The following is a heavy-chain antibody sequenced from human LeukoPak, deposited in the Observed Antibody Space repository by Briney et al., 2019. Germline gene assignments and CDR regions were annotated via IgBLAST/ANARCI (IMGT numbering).Heavy chain of an antibody. D-gene: IGHD3-16*01. J-gene: IGHJ4*02. CDR1: GFTFSSYW. CDR2: INSDGSST. V-gene: IGHV3-74*01. CDR3: AREWGQLGELDY. Sequence: GGSLRLSCAASGFTFSSYWMHWVRQAPGKGLVWVSRINSDGSSTSYADSVKGRFTISRDNAKNSLYLQMNSLRAEDTAVYYCAREWGQLGELDYWGQGTLVTVSS.